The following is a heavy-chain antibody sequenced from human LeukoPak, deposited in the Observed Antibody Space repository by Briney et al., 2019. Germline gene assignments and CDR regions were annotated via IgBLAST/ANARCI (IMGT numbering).Heavy chain of an antibody. Sequence: GGSLRLSCAASGFTFSTYAMSWVRQAPGEGLEWVSAISPSGDVTFHADSVRGRFTISRDNSKNTLYLQMNSLRAEDTAVYYCAKGFGGYSYGSFDYWGQGTLVTVSS. CDR2: ISPSGDVT. CDR1: GFTFSTYA. J-gene: IGHJ4*02. D-gene: IGHD5-18*01. CDR3: AKGFGGYSYGSFDY. V-gene: IGHV3-23*01.